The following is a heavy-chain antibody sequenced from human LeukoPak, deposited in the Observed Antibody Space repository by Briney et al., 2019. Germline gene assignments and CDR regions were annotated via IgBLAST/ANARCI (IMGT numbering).Heavy chain of an antibody. J-gene: IGHJ4*02. D-gene: IGHD3-22*01. V-gene: IGHV3-53*01. CDR3: AREGQDSSGYKHFDY. CDR1: GFTVSSNY. Sequence: AGGSLRLSCAASGFTVSSNYMSWVRQAPGKGLEWVSVIYSGGSTYYADSVKGRFTISRDNSKNTLYLQMNSLRAEDTAVYYCAREGQDSSGYKHFDYWGRGTLVTVSS. CDR2: IYSGGST.